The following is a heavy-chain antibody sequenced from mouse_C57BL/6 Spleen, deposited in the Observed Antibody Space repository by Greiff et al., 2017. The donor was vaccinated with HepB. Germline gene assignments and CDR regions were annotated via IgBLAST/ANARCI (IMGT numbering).Heavy chain of an antibody. V-gene: IGHV1-52*01. CDR3: ARDYSNYVWYFDV. Sequence: QVQLQQPGAELVRPGSSVKLSCKASGYTFTSYWMHWVKQRPIQGLEWIGNIDPSDSETHYNQKFKDKATLTVDKSSSTAYMQLSSLTSEDSAVYYCARDYSNYVWYFDVWGTGTTVTVSS. D-gene: IGHD2-5*01. CDR2: IDPSDSET. CDR1: GYTFTSYW. J-gene: IGHJ1*03.